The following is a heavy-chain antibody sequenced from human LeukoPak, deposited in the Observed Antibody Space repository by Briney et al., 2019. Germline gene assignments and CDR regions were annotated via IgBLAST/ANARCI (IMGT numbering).Heavy chain of an antibody. CDR2: IYYSGST. Sequence: PSETLSLTCTVSGGSISSSSYYWGWIRQPPGKGLEWIGSIYYSGSTYYNPSLKSRVTISVDTSKNQFSLKLSSVTAADTAVYYCAGPDDSYGYRPDYYYLDVWGKGTTVTVSS. V-gene: IGHV4-39*01. CDR3: AGPDDSYGYRPDYYYLDV. J-gene: IGHJ6*03. D-gene: IGHD5-18*01. CDR1: GGSISSSSYY.